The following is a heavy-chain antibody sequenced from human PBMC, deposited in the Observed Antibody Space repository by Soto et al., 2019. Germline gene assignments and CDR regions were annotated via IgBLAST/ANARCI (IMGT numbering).Heavy chain of an antibody. CDR1: GGSISSYY. V-gene: IGHV4-59*01. J-gene: IGHJ4*02. Sequence: PTETLSLTCTVSGGSISSYYWSWIRQPPGKGLEWIGYIYYSGSTNYNPSLKSRVTISVDTSKNQFSLKLSSVTAADTAVYYCARARYSSSWHTSTYYFDYWGQGTLVTV. D-gene: IGHD6-13*01. CDR3: ARARYSSSWHTSTYYFDY. CDR2: IYYSGST.